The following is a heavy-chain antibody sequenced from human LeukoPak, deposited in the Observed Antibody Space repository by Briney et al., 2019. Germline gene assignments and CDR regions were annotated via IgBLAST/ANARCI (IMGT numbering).Heavy chain of an antibody. J-gene: IGHJ4*02. V-gene: IGHV3-23*01. CDR1: GFTFSSYA. CDR2: ISGSGGST. CDR3: AKDLHYYDSSGYQLSY. D-gene: IGHD3-22*01. Sequence: QPGGSLRLSCAASGFTFSSYAMSWVRQAPGKGLEWVSAISGSGGSTYYADSVKGRFTISRDNSENTLYLQMNSLRAEDTAVYYCAKDLHYYDSSGYQLSYWGQGTLVTVSS.